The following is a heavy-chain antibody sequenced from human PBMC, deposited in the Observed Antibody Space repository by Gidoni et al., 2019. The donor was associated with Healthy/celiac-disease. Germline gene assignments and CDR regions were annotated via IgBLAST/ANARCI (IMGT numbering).Heavy chain of an antibody. D-gene: IGHD3-10*01. CDR2: IITILGIA. CDR3: ARALSITMVRGAYYYYGMDV. V-gene: IGHV1-69*04. J-gene: IGHJ6*02. Sequence: QVQLVQSGAEVKKPGSSVKVSCKASGGTLSSYAISWVRQAPGQGLEWMGRIITILGIANYAQKFQGRVTITADKSTSTAYMELSSLRSEDTAVYYCARALSITMVRGAYYYYGMDVWGQGTTVTVSS. CDR1: GGTLSSYA.